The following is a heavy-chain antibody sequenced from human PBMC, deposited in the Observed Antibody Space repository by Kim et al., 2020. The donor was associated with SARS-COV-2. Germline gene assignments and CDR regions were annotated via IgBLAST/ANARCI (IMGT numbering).Heavy chain of an antibody. D-gene: IGHD3-9*01. CDR3: ARERRLDYDILTGFTKGGDYYYGMDF. CDR2: INPSGGST. V-gene: IGHV1-46*01. Sequence: ASVKVSCKASGYTFSNYYMQWVRQAPGQGLEWMGIINPSGGSTSYAQKFQGRVTMTRDTSTSTVYMELSSLRSEDTAVYYCARERRLDYDILTGFTKGGDYYYGMDFWGQGTTVTVSS. CDR1: GYTFSNYY. J-gene: IGHJ6*02.